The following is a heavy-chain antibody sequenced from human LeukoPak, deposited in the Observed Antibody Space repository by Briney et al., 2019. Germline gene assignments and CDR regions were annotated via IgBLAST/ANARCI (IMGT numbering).Heavy chain of an antibody. CDR3: VLWFGELLGLDY. CDR2: ISGSGGST. Sequence: GGSLRLSCAASGFTFSSYAMSWVRQAPEKGLEWVSAISGSGGSTYYADSVKGRFTISRDNSKNTLYLQMNSLRAEDTAVYYCVLWFGELLGLDYWGQGTLVTVSS. J-gene: IGHJ4*02. CDR1: GFTFSSYA. V-gene: IGHV3-23*01. D-gene: IGHD3-10*01.